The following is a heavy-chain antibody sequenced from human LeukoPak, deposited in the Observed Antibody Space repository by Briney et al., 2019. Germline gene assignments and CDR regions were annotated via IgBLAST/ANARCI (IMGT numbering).Heavy chain of an antibody. V-gene: IGHV3-23*01. CDR3: ATTLHSGYYDLY. CDR2: IGGSGAGT. Sequence: GGSLRLSCAASGFTFSSSAMSWVRQAPGEGLEWVSGIGGSGAGTYYAVSVKGRFTISSDNSKNTLYLKLNSLRAEDRAVYYCATTLHSGYYDLYWGQGTLVTVSS. D-gene: IGHD3-22*01. J-gene: IGHJ4*02. CDR1: GFTFSSSA.